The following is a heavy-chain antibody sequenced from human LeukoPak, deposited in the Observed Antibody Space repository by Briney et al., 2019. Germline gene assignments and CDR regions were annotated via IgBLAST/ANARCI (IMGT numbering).Heavy chain of an antibody. CDR1: GFTFSSYA. CDR2: ISGSGGST. Sequence: PGGSLRLSCAASGFTFSSYAMSWVRQAPGKGLEWVSAISGSGGSTYYADSVKGRFTISRDNSKNTLYLQMNSLRAEDTAVYYCARDQRGGYCSSTSCPLDYWGQGTLVTVSS. D-gene: IGHD2-2*01. J-gene: IGHJ4*02. V-gene: IGHV3-23*01. CDR3: ARDQRGGYCSSTSCPLDY.